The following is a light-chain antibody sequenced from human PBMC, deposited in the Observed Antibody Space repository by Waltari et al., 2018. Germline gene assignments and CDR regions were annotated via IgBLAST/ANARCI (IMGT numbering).Light chain of an antibody. J-gene: IGLJ3*02. CDR2: GHS. Sequence: QSGLTQPPSVSGAPGQSVTISCTGSSSNIGAGYDVHWYQLRPGRTPKLHFYGHSTRPAGVPHRFSGSKTATSVPPAITGIQAEAEADYYCKTYDSLGGAVFGGGTKLTVL. V-gene: IGLV1-40*01. CDR1: SSNIGAGYD. CDR3: KTYDSLGGAV.